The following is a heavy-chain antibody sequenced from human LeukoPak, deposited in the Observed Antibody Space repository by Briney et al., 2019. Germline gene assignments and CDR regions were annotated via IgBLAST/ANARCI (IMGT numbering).Heavy chain of an antibody. V-gene: IGHV3-15*01. CDR2: IKSKTDGGTT. D-gene: IGHD3-10*01. CDR3: TTSVALLWFGELLGENDY. J-gene: IGHJ4*02. CDR1: GFTFSNAW. Sequence: GGPLRLSCAASGFTFSNAWMSWVRQAPGKGLEWVGRIKSKTDGGTTDYAAPVKGRFTISRDDSKNTLYLQMNSLKTEDTAVYYCTTSVALLWFGELLGENDYWGQGTLVTVSS.